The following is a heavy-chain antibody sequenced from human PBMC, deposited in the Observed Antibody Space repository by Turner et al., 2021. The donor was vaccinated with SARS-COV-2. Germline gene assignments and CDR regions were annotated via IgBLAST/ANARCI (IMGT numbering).Heavy chain of an antibody. CDR1: GYTFTSYY. CDR2: INPSGGST. Sequence: QVQLVQSGAEVKKPGASVKVSCKASGYTFTSYYMHWVRQAPGQGLGWMGIINPSGGSTSYAQKFQGRVTMTRDTSTSTVYMELSSLRSEDTAVYYCARDGREYFHGQIYWYLDVWGRGTLVTVSS. CDR3: ARDGREYFHGQIYWYLDV. V-gene: IGHV1-46*01. J-gene: IGHJ2*01.